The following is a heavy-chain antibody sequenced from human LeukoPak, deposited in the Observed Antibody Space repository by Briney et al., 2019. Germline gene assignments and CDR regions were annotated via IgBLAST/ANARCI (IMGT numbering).Heavy chain of an antibody. Sequence: SSETLSLTCTVSGGSISSGGYYWSWIRQHPGKGLEWIGYIYYSGSTYYNPSLKSRVTISVDTSKNQFSLKLSSVTAADTAVYYCARAYSSGWYGADRFDTFDIWGQGTMVTVSS. CDR2: IYYSGST. CDR3: ARAYSSGWYGADRFDTFDI. J-gene: IGHJ3*02. D-gene: IGHD6-19*01. V-gene: IGHV4-31*03. CDR1: GGSISSGGYY.